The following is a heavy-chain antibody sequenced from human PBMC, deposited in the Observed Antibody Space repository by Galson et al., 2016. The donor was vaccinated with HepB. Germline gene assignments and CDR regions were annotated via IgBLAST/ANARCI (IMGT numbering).Heavy chain of an antibody. CDR3: ARGVRWLRLFPLDS. V-gene: IGHV3-7*04. D-gene: IGHD5-12*01. Sequence: SLRLSCAASGFTFSNYWMSWVRQAPGKGLEWVANIKHDGSEKHYVDSVKGRFTISRDSAKSSLFLQMNSLRAEDTAVYYCARGVRWLRLFPLDSWGQGTLVTASS. J-gene: IGHJ4*02. CDR2: IKHDGSEK. CDR1: GFTFSNYW.